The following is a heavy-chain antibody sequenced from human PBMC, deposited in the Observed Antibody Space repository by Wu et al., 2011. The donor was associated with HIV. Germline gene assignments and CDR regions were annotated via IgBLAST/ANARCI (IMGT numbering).Heavy chain of an antibody. V-gene: IGHV1-46*01. CDR2: INPSGGST. J-gene: IGHJ6*02. CDR1: GYTFTSYY. D-gene: IGHD3-22*01. CDR3: ARDRIVVITHYYYYGMDV. Sequence: QVQLVQSGAEVKKPGASVKVSCKASGYTFTSYYMHWVRQAPGQGLEWMGIINPSGGSTSYAQKFQGRVTMTRDTSTSTVYMELSSLRSEDTAVYYCARDRIVVITHYYYYGMDVWGQGTTVTVSS.